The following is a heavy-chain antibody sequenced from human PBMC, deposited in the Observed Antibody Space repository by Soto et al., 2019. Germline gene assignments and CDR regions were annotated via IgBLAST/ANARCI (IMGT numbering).Heavy chain of an antibody. CDR1: GYTCTSYG. D-gene: IGHD1-7*01. CDR2: ISAYNGNT. J-gene: IGHJ4*02. CDR3: AGAAGTRGTYYFDY. Sequence: QVQLVKSGAEVKKPGASVKVSCKASGYTCTSYGISWGRQATGQGLEWMGWISAYNGNTNYAQKRQGRVTMTTDTTTSTADMELRSMISDDTAVYYCAGAAGTRGTYYFDYWGQGTLVTVSS. V-gene: IGHV1-18*04.